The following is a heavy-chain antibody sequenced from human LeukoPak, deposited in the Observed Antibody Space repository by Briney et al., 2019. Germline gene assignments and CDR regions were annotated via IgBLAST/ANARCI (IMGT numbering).Heavy chain of an antibody. CDR1: GYTLTGYY. CDR3: ARAPSYRYNYFDY. V-gene: IGHV1-2*06. Sequence: GASVKVSCKASGYTLTGYYMHWVRQAPGQGLEWMGRINPNSGGTNYAQKFQGRVTMTRDTSISTAYMELSRLRSDDTAVYYCARAPSYRYNYFDYWGQGTLVTVSS. CDR2: INPNSGGT. D-gene: IGHD3-16*02. J-gene: IGHJ4*02.